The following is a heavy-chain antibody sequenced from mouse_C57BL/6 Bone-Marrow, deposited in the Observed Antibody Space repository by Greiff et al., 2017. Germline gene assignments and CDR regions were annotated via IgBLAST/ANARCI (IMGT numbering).Heavy chain of an antibody. CDR3: AIPDEVRGLRDYAMDY. CDR2: FYPGSGSI. J-gene: IGHJ4*01. CDR1: GYTFTEYT. Sequence: QVQLKESGPELVKPGASVKMSCKASGYTFTEYTINWVKQRSGQGLEWIGWFYPGSGSIKYNEKFKDKATLTADQSSSTVYMELSRLTSEDSAVYFCAIPDEVRGLRDYAMDYWGQGTGVTV. D-gene: IGHD3-1*01. V-gene: IGHV1-62-2*01.